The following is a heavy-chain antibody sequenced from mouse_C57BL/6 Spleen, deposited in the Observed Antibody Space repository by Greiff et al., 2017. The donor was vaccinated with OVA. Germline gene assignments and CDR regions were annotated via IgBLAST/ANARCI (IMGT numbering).Heavy chain of an antibody. J-gene: IGHJ2*01. V-gene: IGHV5-17*01. Sequence: EVKLMESGGGLVKPGGSLKLSCAASGFTFSDYGMHWVRQAPEKGLEWVAYISSGSSTIYYADTVKGRFTISRDNDKNTLFLQMTSLRSEDTAMYYCARGRLMDYWGQGTTLTVSS. D-gene: IGHD1-3*01. CDR1: GFTFSDYG. CDR2: ISSGSSTI. CDR3: ARGRLMDY.